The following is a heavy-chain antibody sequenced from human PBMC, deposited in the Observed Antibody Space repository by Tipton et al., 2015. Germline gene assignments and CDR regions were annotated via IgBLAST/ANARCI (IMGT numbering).Heavy chain of an antibody. CDR1: GDSISSINW. CDR2: IYHSGDA. D-gene: IGHD2-2*02. V-gene: IGHV4-4*02. J-gene: IGHJ6*02. CDR3: AREEIVIVPAAIGGGYFYYGLDV. Sequence: SLRLSCAVSGDSISSINWWSWVRQPPGKGLEWIGQIYHSGDANYNPSLTSRATLSVDMSNNYFSLKLTSVTAADTAGYYCAREEIVIVPAAIGGGYFYYGLDVWGQGTTVTVSS.